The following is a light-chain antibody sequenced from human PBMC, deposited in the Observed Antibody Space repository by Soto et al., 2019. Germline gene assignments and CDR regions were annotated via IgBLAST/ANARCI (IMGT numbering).Light chain of an antibody. CDR2: DAS. CDR1: QSVSSF. CDR3: QQRSNWPPVT. V-gene: IGKV3-11*01. J-gene: IGKJ1*01. Sequence: EVVLTQSPATLSLFPGERATLSCRASQSVSSFLAWYQQKPGQAPRLLIYDASTRATGIPARFSGSGSGTDFTLTISSLEPEDFAVYYCQQRSNWPPVTFGQGTKV.